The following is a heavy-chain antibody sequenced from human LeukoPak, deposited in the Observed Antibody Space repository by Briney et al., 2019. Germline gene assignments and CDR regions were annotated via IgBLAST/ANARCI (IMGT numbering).Heavy chain of an antibody. V-gene: IGHV3-23*01. Sequence: GGSLRLSCAASGFTFSSYAMHWVRQAPGKGLEWVSAISGSGGSTYYADSVKGRFTISRDNSKNTLYLQMNSLRAEDTAVYYCAKRGIGDLLAVAGEFDYWGQGTLVTVSS. CDR1: GFTFSSYA. CDR2: ISGSGGST. J-gene: IGHJ4*02. D-gene: IGHD6-19*01. CDR3: AKRGIGDLLAVAGEFDY.